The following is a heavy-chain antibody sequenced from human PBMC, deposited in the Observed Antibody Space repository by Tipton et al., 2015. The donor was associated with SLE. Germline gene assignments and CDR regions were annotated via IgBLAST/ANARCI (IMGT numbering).Heavy chain of an antibody. CDR3: AKDYQEVGATTRHYYYGMDV. CDR1: GFTFSDYY. CDR2: ISSSGSTI. V-gene: IGHV3-11*04. Sequence: SLRLSCAASGFTFSDYYMSWIRQAPGKGLEWVSYISSSGSTIYYADSVKGRFTISRDNAKNSLYLQMNSLRAEDTAVYYCAKDYQEVGATTRHYYYGMDVWGQGTTVTVSS. J-gene: IGHJ6*02. D-gene: IGHD1-26*01.